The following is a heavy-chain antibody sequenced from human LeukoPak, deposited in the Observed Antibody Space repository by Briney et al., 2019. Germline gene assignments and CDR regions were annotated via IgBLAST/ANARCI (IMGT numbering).Heavy chain of an antibody. Sequence: SVKVSCKASGGTSSSYAISWVRQAPGQGLEWMGRIIPILGIANYAQKFQGRVTITADKSTSTAYMELSSLRSEDTAVYYCARGAISDYAFDIWGQGTMVTVSS. CDR2: IIPILGIA. J-gene: IGHJ3*02. CDR1: GGTSSSYA. D-gene: IGHD3-9*01. CDR3: ARGAISDYAFDI. V-gene: IGHV1-69*04.